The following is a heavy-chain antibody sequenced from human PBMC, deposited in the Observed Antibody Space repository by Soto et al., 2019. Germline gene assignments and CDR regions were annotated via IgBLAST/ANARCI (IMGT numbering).Heavy chain of an antibody. CDR2: IYYSGST. CDR3: ARANGNDPEEWLFRRSPPSFDY. Sequence: QVQLQESGPGLVKPSETLSLTCTVPGGSISSYYWSWIRQPPGKGLEWIGYIYYSGSTNYNPSLKSRVTISVDTSKNQFSLKLSSVTAADTAVYYCARANGNDPEEWLFRRSPPSFDYWGQGTLVTVSS. CDR1: GGSISSYY. D-gene: IGHD3-3*01. V-gene: IGHV4-59*01. J-gene: IGHJ4*02.